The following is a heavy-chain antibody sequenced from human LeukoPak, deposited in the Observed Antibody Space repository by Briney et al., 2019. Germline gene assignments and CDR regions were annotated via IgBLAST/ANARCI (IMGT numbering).Heavy chain of an antibody. CDR2: IYTTGST. CDR3: ARQGNYASNGFDP. J-gene: IGHJ5*02. CDR1: GGSISSYY. D-gene: IGHD2-2*01. Sequence: SETLSLTCTVSGGSISSYYWSWIRQPPGKGLEWIGYIYTTGSTKYNPSLKSRVTISVDTSKNQFSLKLSSVTAADTAVYYCARQGNYASNGFDPWGQGTLVTVSS. V-gene: IGHV4-4*09.